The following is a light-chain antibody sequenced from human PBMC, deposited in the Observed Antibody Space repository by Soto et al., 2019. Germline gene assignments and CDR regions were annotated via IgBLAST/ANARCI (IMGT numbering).Light chain of an antibody. J-gene: IGLJ1*01. V-gene: IGLV2-14*01. CDR2: DVS. CDR1: SSEIGSYNY. Sequence: QSVLTQPASVSGSPGQSITISCTGTSSEIGSYNYVSWYQQPPGKAPKLMIYDVSNRPSGVSNRFSGSKSGNTASLTISGLQAEDEADYYCSSYTGSSTPYVFGAGTKVTVL. CDR3: SSYTGSSTPYV.